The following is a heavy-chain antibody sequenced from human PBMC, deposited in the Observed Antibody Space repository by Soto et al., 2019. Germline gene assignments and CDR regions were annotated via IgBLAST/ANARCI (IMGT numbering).Heavy chain of an antibody. V-gene: IGHV4-30-2*01. D-gene: IGHD6-19*01. CDR2: ISHSGRN. Sequence: QLQLQESGSGLVKPSQTLSLTCAVSGGSTSSGGYSWSWLRQPPGKGLEWIGYISHSGRNYYNPPLKSRVTIAAATAKTQLSPRLRSVTAADTAVYYCARGGLLPDYWGQGTLVTVSS. CDR3: ARGGLLPDY. CDR1: GGSTSSGGYS. J-gene: IGHJ4*02.